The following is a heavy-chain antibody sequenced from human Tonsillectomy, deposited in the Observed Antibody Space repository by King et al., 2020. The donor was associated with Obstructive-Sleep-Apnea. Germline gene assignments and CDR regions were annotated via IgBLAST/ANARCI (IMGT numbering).Heavy chain of an antibody. CDR1: GFTFSSYW. CDR2: INSDGSST. CDR3: ARDRVVRGYYYYYGMDV. V-gene: IGHV3-74*01. D-gene: IGHD3-10*01. J-gene: IGHJ6*02. Sequence: VQLVESGGALVQPGGSLRLSCAASGFTFSSYWMHWVLQAPGKGLVWVSHINSDGSSTSCADSVKGRLTTARDNAKNTLYLQMNRLRAEDTAVYFCARDRVVRGYYYYYGMDVWGQGTAVTVSS.